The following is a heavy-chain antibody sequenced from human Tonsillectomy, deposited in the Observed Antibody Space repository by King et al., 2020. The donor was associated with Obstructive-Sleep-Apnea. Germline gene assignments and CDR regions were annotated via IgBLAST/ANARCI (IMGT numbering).Heavy chain of an antibody. V-gene: IGHV4-31*03. CDR2: IYYSGNT. CDR1: GGSISSGGYY. D-gene: IGHD3-10*01. J-gene: IGHJ6*04. Sequence: HVQLQESGPRLVKPSQTLSLTCTVSGGSISSGGYYWSWIRQHPGKGLEWIGYIYYSGNTYYNPSLKSRVTISVDTSKNQFSLKLSSVTAADTAVYYCAIVRSYGSGSYYKSPYYYGMDVWGKGTTVTVSS. CDR3: AIVRSYGSGSYYKSPYYYGMDV.